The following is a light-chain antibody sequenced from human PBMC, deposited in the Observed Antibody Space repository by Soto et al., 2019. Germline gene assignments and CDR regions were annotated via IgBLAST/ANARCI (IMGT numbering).Light chain of an antibody. V-gene: IGKV3-15*01. CDR3: QQYNNWPLT. CDR2: GAS. Sequence: EIVMTQSPATLSVSPGERATLSCRASQSVSSNLAWYQQKPGQTPRLLLYGASTRATGIPARFSGSGSGTEFTLTVSSLQSEDFVVYYCQQYNNWPLTFGGGTKVAIK. CDR1: QSVSSN. J-gene: IGKJ4*01.